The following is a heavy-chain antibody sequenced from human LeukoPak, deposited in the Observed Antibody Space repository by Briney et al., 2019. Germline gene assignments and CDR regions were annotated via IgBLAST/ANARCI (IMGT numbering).Heavy chain of an antibody. V-gene: IGHV4-59*12. J-gene: IGHJ5*02. D-gene: IGHD3-10*01. CDR3: ARDRASDGSDQLDP. CDR1: GGSISSYY. CDR2: IYCSGST. Sequence: PSETLSLTCTVSGGSISSYYWSWIRQPPGKGLEWIGYIYCSGSTNYNPSLKSRVTMSLDMSNNHFSLELTSVTAADTAVYYCARDRASDGSDQLDPWGQGTLVTVSS.